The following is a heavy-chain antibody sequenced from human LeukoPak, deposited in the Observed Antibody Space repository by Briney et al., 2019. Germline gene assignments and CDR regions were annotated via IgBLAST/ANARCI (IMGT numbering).Heavy chain of an antibody. CDR3: VRSVVVVAATPTHFDL. D-gene: IGHD2-15*01. CDR2: ISWSSGHM. Sequence: GGPLRLSCAAAEFKFDDYAMHWVRQGPGKGLEWVSGISWSSGHMEYADSVKGRFTISRDNARNSLYLQMDGLRREDTALYYCVRSVVVVAATPTHFDLWGRGTQVIVSS. J-gene: IGHJ2*01. V-gene: IGHV3-9*01. CDR1: EFKFDDYA.